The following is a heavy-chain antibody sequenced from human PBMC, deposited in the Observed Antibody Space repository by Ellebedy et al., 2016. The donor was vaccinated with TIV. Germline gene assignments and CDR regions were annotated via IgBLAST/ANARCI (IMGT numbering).Heavy chain of an antibody. D-gene: IGHD3-16*01. CDR1: GFSVSG. CDR3: VKGAYPVPTVMAV. CDR2: VRSDGTTK. V-gene: IGHV3-30*02. J-gene: IGHJ6*02. Sequence: GESLKISCATSGFSVSGMHWVRQAPGQGLEWVAFVRSDGTTKYYADSVKGRFTISRDTSKNTLDLQMTSLRAEDTALYYCVKGAYPVPTVMAVWGQGTMVIVSS.